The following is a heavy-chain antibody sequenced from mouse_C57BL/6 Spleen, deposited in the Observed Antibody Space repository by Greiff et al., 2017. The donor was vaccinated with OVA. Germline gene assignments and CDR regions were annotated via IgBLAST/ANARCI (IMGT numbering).Heavy chain of an antibody. CDR3: ARGLVTTGGTFAY. CDR2: IDPSDSYT. J-gene: IGHJ3*01. CDR1: GYTFTSYW. Sequence: QVQLQQPGAELVMPGASVKLSCKASGYTFTSYWMHWVKQRPGQGLEWIGEIDPSDSYTNYNQKFKGKSTLTVDKSSSTAYMQLSSLTSEDSAVYYCARGLVTTGGTFAYWGQGTLVTVSA. V-gene: IGHV1-69*01. D-gene: IGHD2-2*01.